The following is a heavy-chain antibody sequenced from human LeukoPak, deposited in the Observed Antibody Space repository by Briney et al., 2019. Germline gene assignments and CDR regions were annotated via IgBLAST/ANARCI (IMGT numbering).Heavy chain of an antibody. J-gene: IGHJ6*02. CDR2: IYTSGST. D-gene: IGHD6-13*01. CDR3: ARDFRHGIAAAGTSYYGMDV. CDR1: GGSISSYY. V-gene: IGHV4-4*07. Sequence: SETLSLTCTVSGGSISSYYWSWIRQPAGKGLEWIGRIYTSGSTNYNPSLKSRVTMSVDTSKNQFSLKLSSVTAADTAVYYCARDFRHGIAAAGTSYYGMDVWGQGTTVTVSS.